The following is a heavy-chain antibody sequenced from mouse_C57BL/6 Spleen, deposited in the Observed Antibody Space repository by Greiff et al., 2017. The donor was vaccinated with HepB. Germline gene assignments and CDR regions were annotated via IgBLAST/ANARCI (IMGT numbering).Heavy chain of an antibody. Sequence: EVQLQQSGPELVKPGDSVKISCKASGYSFTGYFMNWVMQSHGKSLEWIGRINPYNGDTFYNQKFKGKATLTVDKSSSTAHMELRSLTSEDSAVYYCARSRDGYQYYYAMDYWGQGTSVTVSS. V-gene: IGHV1-20*01. J-gene: IGHJ4*01. CDR3: ARSRDGYQYYYAMDY. CDR1: GYSFTGYF. CDR2: INPYNGDT. D-gene: IGHD2-3*01.